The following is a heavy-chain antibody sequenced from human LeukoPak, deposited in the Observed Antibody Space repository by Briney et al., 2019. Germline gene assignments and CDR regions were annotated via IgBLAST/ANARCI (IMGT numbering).Heavy chain of an antibody. CDR1: GYSFTSYW. Sequence: GESLKISCKGSGYSFTSYWIGWVRQMPGKGLEWMGIIYPGDSDTRYSPSFQGQVTISADKSISTAYLQWSSLKASDTAMYYCARLNEGYCSGGSCYRELFDYWGQGTLVTVSS. CDR2: IYPGDSDT. J-gene: IGHJ4*02. D-gene: IGHD2-15*01. CDR3: ARLNEGYCSGGSCYRELFDY. V-gene: IGHV5-51*01.